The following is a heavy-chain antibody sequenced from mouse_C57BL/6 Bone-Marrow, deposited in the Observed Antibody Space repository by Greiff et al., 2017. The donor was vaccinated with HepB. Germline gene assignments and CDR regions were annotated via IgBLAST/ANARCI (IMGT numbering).Heavy chain of an antibody. J-gene: IGHJ4*01. CDR2: IDPNSGGT. Sequence: VQLQQPGAELVKPGASVKLSCKASGYTFTSYWMHWVKQRPGRGLEWIGRIDPNSGGTKYNEKFKSKATLTVDKPSSTAYMQLSSLTSEDSAVYDCAREEGAYYYGSSYGYAMDYWGQGTSVTVSS. CDR1: GYTFTSYW. CDR3: AREEGAYYYGSSYGYAMDY. D-gene: IGHD1-1*01. V-gene: IGHV1-72*01.